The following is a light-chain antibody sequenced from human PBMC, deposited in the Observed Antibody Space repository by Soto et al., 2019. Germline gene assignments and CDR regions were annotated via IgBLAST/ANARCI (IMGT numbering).Light chain of an antibody. CDR2: RNN. Sequence: QPVLTQPPSASGTPGQRVTISCSGSSSNIGSNSVYWYQHLPGTAPKLLIYRNNQRPSGVPDRFSGSKSGTSASLAISGLRSEDETDYYGAAWDDSLSGVVFGGGTKLT. CDR1: SSNIGSNS. V-gene: IGLV1-47*01. CDR3: AAWDDSLSGVV. J-gene: IGLJ2*01.